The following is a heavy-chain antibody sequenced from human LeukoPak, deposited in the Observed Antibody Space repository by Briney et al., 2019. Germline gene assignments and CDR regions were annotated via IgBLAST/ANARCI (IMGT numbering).Heavy chain of an antibody. V-gene: IGHV3-48*03. CDR1: GLTFSSYE. D-gene: IGHD2-15*01. CDR3: TRDVGFRFDP. Sequence: GGSLRLSCAASGLTFSSYEMNWVRQAPGKGLEWVSYISSTTNIRYYADSVKGRFTISRDNAKNSLYLQMHSLRAEDTALYYCTRDVGFRFDPWGQGTLVTVSS. J-gene: IGHJ5*02. CDR2: ISSTTNIR.